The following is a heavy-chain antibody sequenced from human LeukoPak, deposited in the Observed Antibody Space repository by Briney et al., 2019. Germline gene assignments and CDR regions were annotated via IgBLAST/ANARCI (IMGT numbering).Heavy chain of an antibody. CDR3: AKDHLMVGMCPSDY. J-gene: IGHJ4*02. CDR1: GFTFSSYA. V-gene: IGHV3-23*01. Sequence: GGSLRLSCAASGFTFSSYAMSWVRQAPGKGLEWVSAISGSGGSTYYADSVKGRFTISRDNSKNTLYLQMNSLRAEDTAVYYCAKDHLMVGMCPSDYWGQGTLVTVSS. D-gene: IGHD2-21*01. CDR2: ISGSGGST.